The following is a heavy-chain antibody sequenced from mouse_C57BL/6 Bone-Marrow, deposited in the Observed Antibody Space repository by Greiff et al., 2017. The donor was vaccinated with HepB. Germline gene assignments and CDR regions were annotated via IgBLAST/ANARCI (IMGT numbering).Heavy chain of an antibody. D-gene: IGHD1-1*01. CDR3: TRPYGGYFDV. Sequence: VQVVESGAELVRPGASVTLSCKASGYTFTDYEMHWVKQTPVHGLEWIGAIDPETGGTAYNQKFKGKAILTADKSSSTAYMELRSLTSEDSAVYYCTRPYGGYFDVWGTGTTVTVSS. CDR1: GYTFTDYE. CDR2: IDPETGGT. J-gene: IGHJ1*03. V-gene: IGHV1-15*01.